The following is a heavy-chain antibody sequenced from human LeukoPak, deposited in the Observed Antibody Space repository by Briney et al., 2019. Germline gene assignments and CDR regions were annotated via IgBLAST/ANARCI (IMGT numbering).Heavy chain of an antibody. V-gene: IGHV3-23*01. Sequence: GGSLRLSCAASGFTFSSYAMSWVRQAPGKGLEWVQAISGSGGSAYYADSVKGRFTISRDNSKNTLYLQMNSLRAEDTAVYYCAKEDYSSSSGGPHYYYYYMDVWGKGTTVTVSS. CDR1: GFTFSSYA. CDR2: ISGSGGSA. J-gene: IGHJ6*03. CDR3: AKEDYSSSSGGPHYYYYYMDV. D-gene: IGHD6-6*01.